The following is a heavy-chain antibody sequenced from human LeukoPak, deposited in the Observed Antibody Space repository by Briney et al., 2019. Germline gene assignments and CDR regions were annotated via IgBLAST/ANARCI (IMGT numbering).Heavy chain of an antibody. V-gene: IGHV3-7*01. J-gene: IGHJ5*02. Sequence: PGGSLRLSCAASRFTFSNYWMTWVRQAPGKGLEWVASINLDGSEKFYVDSVKGRFTISRDDPKNSLYLQVNSLRPEDTAVYYCARDPPRRYDLWGQGTLVTVSS. CDR1: RFTFSNYW. CDR2: INLDGSEK. CDR3: ARDPPRRYDL.